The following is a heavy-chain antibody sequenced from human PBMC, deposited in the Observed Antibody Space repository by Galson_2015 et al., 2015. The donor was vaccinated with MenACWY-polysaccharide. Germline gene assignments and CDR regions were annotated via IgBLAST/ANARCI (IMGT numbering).Heavy chain of an antibody. D-gene: IGHD3-22*01. CDR1: GFTFSGSL. CDR2: IRSKADNYAT. V-gene: IGHV3-73*01. CDR3: SGAYDITPL. J-gene: IGHJ4*02. Sequence: SLRLSCAASGFTFSGSLIHWVRQASGKGLEWVARIRSKADNYATAYAASVKGRFTISRGDSKNTAYLQMNSLKTEDTAIYYCSGAYDITPLWGQGTLVTVSS.